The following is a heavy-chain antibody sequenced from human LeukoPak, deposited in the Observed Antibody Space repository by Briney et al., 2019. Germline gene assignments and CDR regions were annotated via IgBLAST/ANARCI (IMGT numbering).Heavy chain of an antibody. CDR3: ARQYYGSGSVGMDV. V-gene: IGHV3-21*01. J-gene: IGHJ6*02. CDR2: ISSSSSYI. CDR1: TFSLSSHS. D-gene: IGHD3-10*01. Sequence: PGGSLRLSCVASTFSLSSHSMNWVRRAPGKGLEWVSSISSSSSYIYYADSVKGRFTISRDNAKYSLYLQMNSLRAEDTAVYYCARQYYGSGSVGMDVWGQGTTVTVSS.